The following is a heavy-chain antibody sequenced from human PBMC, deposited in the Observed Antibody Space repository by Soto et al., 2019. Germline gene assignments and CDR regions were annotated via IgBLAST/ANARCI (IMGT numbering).Heavy chain of an antibody. CDR1: GYTFTSYD. CDR2: MNGNSGNT. Sequence: QVQLVQSGAELKKPGASVKVSCKASGYTFTSYDINWVRQATGQGLEWMGWMNGNSGNTGYAQKFQGRVTMTRNTPISTAYMELSSLRSEDTAVYFCAREHSSSWRFDYWGQGTLVTVSS. D-gene: IGHD6-13*01. V-gene: IGHV1-8*01. CDR3: AREHSSSWRFDY. J-gene: IGHJ4*02.